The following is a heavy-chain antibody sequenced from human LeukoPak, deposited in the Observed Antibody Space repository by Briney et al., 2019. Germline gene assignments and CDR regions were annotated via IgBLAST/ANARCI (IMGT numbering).Heavy chain of an antibody. D-gene: IGHD6-19*01. CDR1: GDSISSGTPY. CDR3: ARDRGSGSGHYAYWYFDL. V-gene: IGHV4-30-4*01. CDR2: IYYNGNT. Sequence: SQTLSLTCTVSGDSISSGTPYWGWIRQPPGKGLEWIGYIYYNGNTYYNPSLKSRVSISADTSKNQFSLKLTSVTAADTAVYYCARDRGSGSGHYAYWYFDLWGRGTLVTVSS. J-gene: IGHJ2*01.